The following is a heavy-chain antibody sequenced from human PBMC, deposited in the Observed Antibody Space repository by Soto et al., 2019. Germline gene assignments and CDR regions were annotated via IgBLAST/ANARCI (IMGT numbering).Heavy chain of an antibody. CDR1: GFTFSSYA. Sequence: EVQLLEPGGGLVQPGGSLRLSCAASGFTFSSYAMSWVRQAPGKGLEWVSAISGSGGSTYYADSVKGRFTISRDNSKNTLYLQMNSLRAEDTAVYYCAKDRTVVPAAMSLYYYYGMDVWGQGTTVTVSS. V-gene: IGHV3-23*01. J-gene: IGHJ6*02. D-gene: IGHD2-2*01. CDR3: AKDRTVVPAAMSLYYYYGMDV. CDR2: ISGSGGST.